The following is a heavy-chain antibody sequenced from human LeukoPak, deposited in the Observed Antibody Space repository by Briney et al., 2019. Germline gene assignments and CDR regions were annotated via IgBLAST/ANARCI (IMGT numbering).Heavy chain of an antibody. V-gene: IGHV3-73*01. CDR2: IRSKANSYAT. J-gene: IGHJ4*02. Sequence: GGSLRLSCAASGFTFSGSAMHWVRQASGKGLEWVGRIRSKANSYATAYAASVKGRFTISRDDSKNTLYLQMNSLKTEDTAVYYCTTDGVGVEGATYDNWGQGTLVSVSS. D-gene: IGHD1-26*01. CDR3: TTDGVGVEGATYDN. CDR1: GFTFSGSA.